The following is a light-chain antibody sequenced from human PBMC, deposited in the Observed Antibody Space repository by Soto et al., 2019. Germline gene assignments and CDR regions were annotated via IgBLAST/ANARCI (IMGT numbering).Light chain of an antibody. Sequence: EVVMTQSPATLSVSPGERATLSCRASQSVSINLAWYQQKPGQAPRLLLFGASTRATGIPARFSGSGSGTEFTLTISSLQSEDFAVYYCHQYNNWPPWTFGQGTKVEIK. CDR3: HQYNNWPPWT. CDR1: QSVSIN. V-gene: IGKV3-15*01. J-gene: IGKJ1*01. CDR2: GAS.